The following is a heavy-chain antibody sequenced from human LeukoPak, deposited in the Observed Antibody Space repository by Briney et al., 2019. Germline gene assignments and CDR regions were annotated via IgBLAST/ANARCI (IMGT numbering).Heavy chain of an antibody. CDR3: ARERRYWFDP. J-gene: IGHJ5*02. D-gene: IGHD4-17*01. CDR2: IYYSGST. V-gene: IGHV4-30-4*07. CDR1: GGSISSGGYS. Sequence: SQTLSLTCAVSGGSISSGGYSWSWIRQPPGKGLEWIGYIYYSGSTYCNPSLKSRVTISVDTSKNQFSLKLSSVTAADTAVYYCARERRYWFDPWGQGTLVTVSS.